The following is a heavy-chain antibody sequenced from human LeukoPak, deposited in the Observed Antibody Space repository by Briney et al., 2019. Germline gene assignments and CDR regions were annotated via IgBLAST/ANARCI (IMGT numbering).Heavy chain of an antibody. V-gene: IGHV3-74*01. Sequence: GGSLRLSCAASGFTFSNYWMHWVRQAPGKGLVWVSRINSDGINTSYADSVKGRFTISRDNAKNSLYLQMNSLRAEDTAVYYCARRNYDSSGYYYGGGFDYWGQGTLVTVSS. J-gene: IGHJ4*02. D-gene: IGHD3-22*01. CDR2: INSDGINT. CDR1: GFTFSNYW. CDR3: ARRNYDSSGYYYGGGFDY.